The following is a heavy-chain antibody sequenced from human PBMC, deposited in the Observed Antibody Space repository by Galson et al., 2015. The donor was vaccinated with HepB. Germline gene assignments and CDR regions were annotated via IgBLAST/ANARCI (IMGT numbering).Heavy chain of an antibody. D-gene: IGHD2-2*02. J-gene: IGHJ5*02. V-gene: IGHV3-74*01. CDR1: GFTFTKFW. CDR3: VRTGYWNSTNCYSWFDP. CDR2: INSARSTI. Sequence: LRLSRAASGFTFTKFWRHSVRQAPGKGLLWVSPINSARSTIDHADSVKGRFTISRDNARNTLYLQMNSLRAEDTAVYYCVRTGYWNSTNCYSWFDPWGQGTLVTVSS.